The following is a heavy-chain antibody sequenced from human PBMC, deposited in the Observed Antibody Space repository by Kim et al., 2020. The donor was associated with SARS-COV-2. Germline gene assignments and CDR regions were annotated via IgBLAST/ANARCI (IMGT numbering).Heavy chain of an antibody. Sequence: GGSLRLSCAASGFTFSSYDMHWVRQATGKGLEWVSAIGTAGDTYYPGSVKGRFTISRENAKNSLYLQMNSLRAGDTAVYYCARGLGTYYYDSSGYHHFDYWGQGTLVTVSS. D-gene: IGHD3-22*01. V-gene: IGHV3-13*04. CDR2: IGTAGDT. J-gene: IGHJ4*02. CDR3: ARGLGTYYYDSSGYHHFDY. CDR1: GFTFSSYD.